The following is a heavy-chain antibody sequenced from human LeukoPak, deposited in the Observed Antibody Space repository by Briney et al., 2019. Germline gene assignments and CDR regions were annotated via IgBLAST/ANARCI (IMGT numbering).Heavy chain of an antibody. J-gene: IGHJ5*02. CDR3: ARDTSANQLLWFGELLSTGFDP. CDR1: GYTFTSYG. CDR2: ISAYNGNT. Sequence: ASVKVSCKASGYTFTSYGISWVRQAPGQGLEWMGWISAYNGNTNYAQKLQGRVTMTTDTSTSTAYMELRSLRSDDTAVYYCARDTSANQLLWFGELLSTGFDPWGQGTLVTVSS. V-gene: IGHV1-18*01. D-gene: IGHD3-10*01.